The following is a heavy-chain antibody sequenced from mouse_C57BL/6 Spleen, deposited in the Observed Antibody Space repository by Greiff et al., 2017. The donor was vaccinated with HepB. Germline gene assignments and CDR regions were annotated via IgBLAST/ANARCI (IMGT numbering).Heavy chain of an antibody. CDR1: GFTFSDYY. D-gene: IGHD1-1*01. V-gene: IGHV5-16*01. CDR3: ARVETTVVFDY. Sequence: EVQLVESEGGLVQPGSSMKLSCTASGFTFSDYYMAWVRQVPEKGLEWVANINYDGSSTYYLDSLKSRFIISRDNAKNILYLQMSSLKSEDTATYYCARVETTVVFDYWGQGTTLTVSS. J-gene: IGHJ2*01. CDR2: INYDGSST.